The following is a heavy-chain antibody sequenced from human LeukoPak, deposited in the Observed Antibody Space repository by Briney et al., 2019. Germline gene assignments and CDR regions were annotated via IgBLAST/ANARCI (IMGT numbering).Heavy chain of an antibody. D-gene: IGHD5-18*01. V-gene: IGHV5-51*01. CDR1: GYSFTNYW. Sequence: GESLKISCQGSGYSFTNYWITWVRQMPGGGLEWVGIIYPGDSDTRYSPSFQGQVIISADKSISTAYLQWSSLKASDTAIHYCAKXPSGFTYGRNWFDPWGQGTLVTVSS. J-gene: IGHJ5*02. CDR3: AKXPSGFTYGRNWFDP. CDR2: IYPGDSDT.